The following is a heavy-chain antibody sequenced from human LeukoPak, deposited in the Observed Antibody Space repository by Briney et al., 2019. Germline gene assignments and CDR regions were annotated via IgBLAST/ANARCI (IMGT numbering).Heavy chain of an antibody. CDR2: ISGSGGST. D-gene: IGHD3-22*01. Sequence: GGSLRLSCAASGFTFSSYSMSWVRQAPGKGLEWVSAISGSGGSTYYADSVKGRFTISRDNSKNTLYLQMNSLRAEDTAVYYCAKVRDYDSSGYYSWGQGTLVTVSS. J-gene: IGHJ4*02. CDR3: AKVRDYDSSGYYS. CDR1: GFTFSSYS. V-gene: IGHV3-23*01.